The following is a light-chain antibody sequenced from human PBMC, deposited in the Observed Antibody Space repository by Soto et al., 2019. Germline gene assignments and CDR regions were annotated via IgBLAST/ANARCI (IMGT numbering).Light chain of an antibody. Sequence: IVLNQTPLSSAVTLGQPASFSCESSESLVHSDGKTYLGWLHLRPGQPPRLLIYQISKRPPGVPDRFSGSGAGTNFTLKISRVGPEDVGIFYCMQASQLRTFGQGTKVDIK. V-gene: IGKV2-24*01. CDR2: QIS. CDR3: MQASQLRT. J-gene: IGKJ1*01. CDR1: ESLVHSDGKTY.